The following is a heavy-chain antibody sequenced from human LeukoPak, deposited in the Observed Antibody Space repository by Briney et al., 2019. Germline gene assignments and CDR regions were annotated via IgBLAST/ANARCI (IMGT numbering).Heavy chain of an antibody. V-gene: IGHV4-34*01. CDR2: INHSGST. J-gene: IGHJ4*02. Sequence: SETLSLTCAVYGGPFSGYYWSWIRQPPGKGLEWIGEINHSGSTNYNPSLKSRVTISVDTSKNQFSLKLSSVTAADTAVYYCARGRRQLWSRIDYWGQGTLVTVSS. CDR3: ARGRRQLWSRIDY. D-gene: IGHD5-18*01. CDR1: GGPFSGYY.